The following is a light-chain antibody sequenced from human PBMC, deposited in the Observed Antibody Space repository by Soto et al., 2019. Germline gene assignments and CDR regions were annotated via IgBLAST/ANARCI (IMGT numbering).Light chain of an antibody. J-gene: IGKJ4*01. Sequence: DIQMTQSPSSLSASVGDRVTITCQASQDITTYLSWYQQKPGKAPKLLIYDASNLEIGVPSRFSGRGSGTDFTFTISSLQPEDIATYFCQQYDDLPLTFGGGTKVEVK. CDR2: DAS. V-gene: IGKV1-33*01. CDR3: QQYDDLPLT. CDR1: QDITTY.